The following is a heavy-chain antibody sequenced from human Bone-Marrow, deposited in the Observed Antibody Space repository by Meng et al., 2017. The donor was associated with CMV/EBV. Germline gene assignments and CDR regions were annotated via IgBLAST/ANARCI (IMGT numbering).Heavy chain of an antibody. CDR2: IWYDGSNK. Sequence: GGSLRLSCAASGFTFSSYGMHWVRQAPGKGLEWVAVIWYDGSNKYYADSVKGRFTISRDNSKNTLYLQMNSLRAEDTAVYYCAKVKGPVLRFLEWLPPKAYYYYYYGMDVWGQGTTVTVSS. V-gene: IGHV3-33*06. CDR1: GFTFSSYG. J-gene: IGHJ6*02. D-gene: IGHD3-3*01. CDR3: AKVKGPVLRFLEWLPPKAYYYYYYGMDV.